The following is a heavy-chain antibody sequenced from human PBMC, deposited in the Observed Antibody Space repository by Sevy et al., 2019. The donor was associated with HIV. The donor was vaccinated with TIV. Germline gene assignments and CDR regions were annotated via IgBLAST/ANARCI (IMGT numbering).Heavy chain of an antibody. Sequence: SETLSLTCAVHDGSFSGYYWNWIRQLPGKGLEWIGEINESGITYYNPSLKSRVTISVDTSKKQFSLKLNSVTAVDSAVYFCARSPPVVVVPGAPNWFDPWGQGTLVTV. D-gene: IGHD2-2*01. J-gene: IGHJ5*02. CDR3: ARSPPVVVVPGAPNWFDP. CDR1: DGSFSGYY. V-gene: IGHV4-34*01. CDR2: INESGIT.